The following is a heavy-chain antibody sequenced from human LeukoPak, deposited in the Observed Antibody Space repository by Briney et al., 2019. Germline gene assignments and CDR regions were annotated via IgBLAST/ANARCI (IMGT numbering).Heavy chain of an antibody. CDR3: ARQLTRGSWYYFDY. CDR1: GGSFSGYY. J-gene: IGHJ4*02. D-gene: IGHD6-13*01. Sequence: SETLSLTCAVYGGSFSGYYWSWIRQPPGKGLEWIGYIYYSGSTNYNPSLKSRVTISVDTSKNQFSLKLSSVTAADTAVYYCARQLTRGSWYYFDYWGQGTLVTVSS. CDR2: IYYSGST. V-gene: IGHV4-59*08.